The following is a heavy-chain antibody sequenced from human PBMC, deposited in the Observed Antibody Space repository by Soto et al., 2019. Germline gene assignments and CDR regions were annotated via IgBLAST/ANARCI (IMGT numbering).Heavy chain of an antibody. V-gene: IGHV4-39*01. CDR1: GGSISRSRYY. Sequence: QLQLPESGPGLVKPSESLSLPCTVSGGSISRSRYYWGWIRQPPGQVLEWIGSIYYSGSTYYNSSLKSRVTISVDTSKNQFSLKLSSATAADTAVYYCARRVGRARFDYWGQGTLVTVYS. CDR2: IYYSGST. CDR3: ARRVGRARFDY. D-gene: IGHD6-13*01. J-gene: IGHJ4*02.